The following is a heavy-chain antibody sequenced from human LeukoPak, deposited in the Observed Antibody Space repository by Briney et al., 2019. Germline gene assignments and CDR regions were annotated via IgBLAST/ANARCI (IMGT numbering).Heavy chain of an antibody. CDR3: ARHRRGSGSNWFDP. V-gene: IGHV4-39*01. CDR2: MYNSGTA. CDR1: GGSISSSSYY. Sequence: SETLSLTCTVSGGSISSSSYYWGWIRQPPGKGLEWIGSMYNSGTAYYNSSLKSRVTISVDTSKNQFSLKLNSVTATGTAIYYCARHRRGSGSNWFDPWGQGTLVTVSS. J-gene: IGHJ5*02. D-gene: IGHD1-14*01.